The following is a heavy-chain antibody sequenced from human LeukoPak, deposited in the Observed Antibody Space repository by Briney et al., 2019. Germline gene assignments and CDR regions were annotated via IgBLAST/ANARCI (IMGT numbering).Heavy chain of an antibody. Sequence: GGSLSLSCSASGFTFSSYAMHWVRQAPGKGLEYVSAISSNGGSTYYADSVKGRFTISRDNSKNTLYLQMSSLRAEDTAVYYCVKEDLLYSSGWYWFDPWGQGTLVTVSS. V-gene: IGHV3-64D*06. J-gene: IGHJ5*02. D-gene: IGHD6-19*01. CDR2: ISSNGGST. CDR1: GFTFSSYA. CDR3: VKEDLLYSSGWYWFDP.